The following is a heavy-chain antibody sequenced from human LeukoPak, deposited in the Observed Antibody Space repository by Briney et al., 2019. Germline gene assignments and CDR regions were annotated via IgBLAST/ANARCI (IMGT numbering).Heavy chain of an antibody. Sequence: ASVKVSCKASGDTFNSYTFSWVRQAPGQGLEWMGWINPNSGGTNYAQKFQGRVSMTRDTSISTAYMELSRLRSDDTAVYYCARSAYYYDSSPDYWGQGTLVTVSS. J-gene: IGHJ4*02. V-gene: IGHV1-2*02. D-gene: IGHD3-22*01. CDR2: INPNSGGT. CDR3: ARSAYYYDSSPDY. CDR1: GDTFNSYT.